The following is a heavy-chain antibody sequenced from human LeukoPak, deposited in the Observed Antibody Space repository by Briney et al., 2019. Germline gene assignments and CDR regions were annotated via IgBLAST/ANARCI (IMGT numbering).Heavy chain of an antibody. CDR3: ARGTYYYDSSGYSPGSY. CDR1: GFTFSSYG. Sequence: GGSLRLSCAASGFTFSSYGMHWVRQAPGKGLEWVAVIWYDGSHQYYVDSVKGRFTISRDNSKNILYLQMNSLRAEDTAVFYCARGTYYYDSSGYSPGSYWGQGTLVTVSS. CDR2: IWYDGSHQ. J-gene: IGHJ4*02. V-gene: IGHV3-33*01. D-gene: IGHD3-22*01.